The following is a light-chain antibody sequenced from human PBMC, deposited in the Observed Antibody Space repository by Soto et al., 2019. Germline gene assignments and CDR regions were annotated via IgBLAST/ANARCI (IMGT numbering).Light chain of an antibody. J-gene: IGKJ4*01. V-gene: IGKV3-11*01. CDR3: QQRSNWPPVIT. Sequence: EIVLTQSPATLSLSPGERATLSCRASQSVTTFLAWYQQKPDQAPRLLIYDAPTRATGIPARFSGTGSGTDFTLTISSLEPEDFAVYYRQQRSNWPPVITFGGGTKVDIK. CDR1: QSVTTF. CDR2: DAP.